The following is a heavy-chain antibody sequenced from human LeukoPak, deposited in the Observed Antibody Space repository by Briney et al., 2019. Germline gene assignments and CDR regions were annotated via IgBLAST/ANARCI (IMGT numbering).Heavy chain of an antibody. CDR2: IYPGDSDT. V-gene: IGHV5-51*01. CDR3: AKSTYYYDSSGYSWFDP. CDR1: GYSFTSYW. D-gene: IGHD3-22*01. J-gene: IGHJ5*02. Sequence: GESLKISCKGSGYSFTSYWIGWVRQMPGKGLEWMGIIYPGDSDTRYSPSFQGQVTISADKSISTAYLQWSSLKASDTAVYYCAKSTYYYDSSGYSWFDPWGQGTLVTVSS.